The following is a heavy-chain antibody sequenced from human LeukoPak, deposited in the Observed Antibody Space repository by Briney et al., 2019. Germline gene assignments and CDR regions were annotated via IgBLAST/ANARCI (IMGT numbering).Heavy chain of an antibody. V-gene: IGHV4-59*01. D-gene: IGHD2-15*01. J-gene: IGHJ6*03. CDR3: ARSGGSGRGNYMDV. Sequence: ASETLSLTCTVSGGSISSYYWSWIRQPPGKGLEWIGYIYYSGSTNYNPSLKSRVTISVDTSKNQFSLKLSSVTAADTAVYYCARSGGSGRGNYMDVWGKGTTVTVSS. CDR1: GGSISSYY. CDR2: IYYSGST.